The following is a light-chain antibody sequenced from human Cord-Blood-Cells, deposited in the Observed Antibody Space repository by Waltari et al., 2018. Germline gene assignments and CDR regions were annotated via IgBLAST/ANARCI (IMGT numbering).Light chain of an antibody. Sequence: EIVLTQSPATLSLSPWERATLSCRASQSVSSYLAWYQQKPGQAPRLLIHDASNRATGIPARFSGSGSGTDFTLTISSLEPEDFAVYYCQQRGNWPTFGQGTKVEIK. CDR1: QSVSSY. CDR3: QQRGNWPT. CDR2: DAS. V-gene: IGKV3-11*01. J-gene: IGKJ1*01.